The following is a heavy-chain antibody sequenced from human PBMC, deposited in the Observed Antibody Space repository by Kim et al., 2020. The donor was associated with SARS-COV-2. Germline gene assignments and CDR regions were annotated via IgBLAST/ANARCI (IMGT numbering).Heavy chain of an antibody. J-gene: IGHJ4*02. CDR1: GGSISSGSYY. D-gene: IGHD3-10*02. CDR3: ARAAPSRLGNSMYYFDY. CDR2: IYTSGST. Sequence: SETLSLTCTVSGGSISSGSYYWSWIRQPAGKGLEWIGRIYTSGSTNYNPSLKSRVTISVDTSKNQFSLKLSSVTAADTAVYYCARAAPSRLGNSMYYFDYWGQGTLVTVSS. V-gene: IGHV4-61*02.